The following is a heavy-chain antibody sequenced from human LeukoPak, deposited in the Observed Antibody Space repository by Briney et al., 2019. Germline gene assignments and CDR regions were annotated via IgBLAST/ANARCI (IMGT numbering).Heavy chain of an antibody. J-gene: IGHJ5*02. V-gene: IGHV4-59*01. CDR1: GGSISSYY. D-gene: IGHD6-6*01. Sequence: SETLSLTCTVSGGSISSYYWSWIRQPPGKGLEWIGYIYYSGSTNYNPSLKSRVTISVDTSKNLFSLKLSSVTAADTAVYYCARLVAARPTNWFDPWGQGTLVTVSS. CDR3: ARLVAARPTNWFDP. CDR2: IYYSGST.